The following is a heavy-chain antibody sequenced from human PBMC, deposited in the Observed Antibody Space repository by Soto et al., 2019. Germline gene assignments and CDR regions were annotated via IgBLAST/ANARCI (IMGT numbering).Heavy chain of an antibody. CDR3: ARRPYSSSWYKRNYYYGMDV. Sequence: SETLSLTCTVSGGSISSGGYYWSWIRQHPGKGLEWIGYIYYSGSTYYNPSLKSRVTISVDTSKNQFSLKLSSVTAADTAVYYCARRPYSSSWYKRNYYYGMDVWGQGTTVTVSS. J-gene: IGHJ6*02. D-gene: IGHD6-13*01. CDR1: GGSISSGGYY. CDR2: IYYSGST. V-gene: IGHV4-31*03.